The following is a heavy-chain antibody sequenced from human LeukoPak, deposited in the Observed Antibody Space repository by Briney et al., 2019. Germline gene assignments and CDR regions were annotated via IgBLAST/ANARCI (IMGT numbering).Heavy chain of an antibody. CDR1: GGSINNYY. CDR2: IYYRGST. Sequence: PSETLSLTCTVSGGSINNYYWSWIRQPPGKGLEWIGYIYYRGSTNYNPSLKSRVTFSVDTSKNQFSLKLNSVTAADTAVYYCARGGDYGDLRYFDYWGQGTMVTVSS. CDR3: ARGGDYGDLRYFDY. V-gene: IGHV4-59*01. J-gene: IGHJ4*02. D-gene: IGHD4-17*01.